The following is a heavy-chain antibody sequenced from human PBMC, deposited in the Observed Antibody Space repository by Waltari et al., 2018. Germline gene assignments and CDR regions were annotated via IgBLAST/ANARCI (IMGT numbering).Heavy chain of an antibody. V-gene: IGHV1-46*01. CDR3: ARVRSRLTATGYFDY. Sequence: QVQLVQSGAEVKKPGASVKVSCKASGYTFTSYYMHWVRQAPGQGLEWMGIINPSGGSTSYAQKFQGRVTMTRDTSTSTVYMELSSLRSEDTAVYYCARVRSRLTATGYFDYWGQGTLVTVSS. D-gene: IGHD4-17*01. CDR1: GYTFTSYY. J-gene: IGHJ4*02. CDR2: INPSGGST.